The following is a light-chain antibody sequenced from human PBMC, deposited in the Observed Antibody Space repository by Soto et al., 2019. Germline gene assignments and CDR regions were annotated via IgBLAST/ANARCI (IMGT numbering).Light chain of an antibody. Sequence: QSALTQPASVSGSPGQAITISCTGSSSDVGGYDYVSWYQQPPGKVPKHIIFGVTKRPLGVSNRFSGSKSGNTASLTISGLQAEDEADYYCSSYTSISTLVFGGGTQLTVL. CDR2: GVT. CDR1: SSDVGGYDY. CDR3: SSYTSISTLV. J-gene: IGLJ2*01. V-gene: IGLV2-14*01.